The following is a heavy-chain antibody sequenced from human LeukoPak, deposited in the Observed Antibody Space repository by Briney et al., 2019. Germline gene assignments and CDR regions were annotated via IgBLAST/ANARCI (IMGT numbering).Heavy chain of an antibody. CDR2: ITSSSSNI. CDR3: ARVDYSSSWYYFDY. CDR1: GFTFNSCW. V-gene: IGHV3-21*01. D-gene: IGHD6-13*01. Sequence: GGSLRLSCVVSGFTFNSCWMNWVRQAPGKGLEWVSSITSSSSNIYYADSVKGRFTISRDNAKNSLYLQMNSLRAEDTAVYYCARVDYSSSWYYFDYWGQGALVTVSS. J-gene: IGHJ4*02.